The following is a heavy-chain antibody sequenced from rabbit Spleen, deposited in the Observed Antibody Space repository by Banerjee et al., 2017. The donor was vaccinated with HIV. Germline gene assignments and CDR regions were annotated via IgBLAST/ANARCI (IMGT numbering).Heavy chain of an antibody. J-gene: IGHJ6*01. Sequence: QAQLVESGGGLVQPEGSLTLTCTASGFTISGNYWICWVRQAPGKRPEWIACIYSGSSGSTYYATWAKGRFTSSKSSSTTVTLQMTSLTAADTATYFCARDSGSSFSSYGMDLWGQGTLVTVS. CDR2: IYSGSSGST. CDR3: ARDSGSSFSSYGMDL. D-gene: IGHD8-1*01. V-gene: IGHV1S45*01. CDR1: GFTISGNYW.